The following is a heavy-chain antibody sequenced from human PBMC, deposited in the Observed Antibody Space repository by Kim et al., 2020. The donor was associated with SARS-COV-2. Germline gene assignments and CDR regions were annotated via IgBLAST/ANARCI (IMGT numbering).Heavy chain of an antibody. V-gene: IGHV4-39*01. Sequence: SETLSLTCTVSGGSISSSSYYWGWIRQPPGKGLEWIGSIYYSGSTYYNPSLKSRVTISVDTSKNQFSLKLSSVTAADTAVYYCARVRYSSHYVHDYWGQGTLVTVSS. CDR3: ARVRYSSHYVHDY. J-gene: IGHJ4*02. D-gene: IGHD6-13*01. CDR2: IYYSGST. CDR1: GGSISSSSYY.